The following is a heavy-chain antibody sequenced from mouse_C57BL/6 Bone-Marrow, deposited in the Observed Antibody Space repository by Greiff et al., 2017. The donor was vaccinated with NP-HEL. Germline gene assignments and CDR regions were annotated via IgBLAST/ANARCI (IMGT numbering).Heavy chain of an antibody. CDR3: ASDYDGYYPFAY. V-gene: IGHV1-55*01. Sequence: QVQLQQPGAELVKPGASVKMSCKASGYTFTSYWITWVKQRPGQGLEWIGDIYPGSGSTNYNEKFKSKATLTVDTSSSTAYMQLSSLTSEDSAVYYCASDYDGYYPFAYWGQGTLVTVSA. D-gene: IGHD2-3*01. CDR2: IYPGSGST. J-gene: IGHJ3*01. CDR1: GYTFTSYW.